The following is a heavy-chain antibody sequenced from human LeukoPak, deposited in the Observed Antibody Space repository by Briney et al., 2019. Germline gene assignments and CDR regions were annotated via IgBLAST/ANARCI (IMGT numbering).Heavy chain of an antibody. J-gene: IGHJ6*03. V-gene: IGHV1-18*01. CDR3: ARDPPLRFLEWLSYNYYYHMDV. CDR1: GYTFTSYG. D-gene: IGHD3-3*01. Sequence: ASVKVSCKASGYTFTSYGISWVRQAPGQGLEWMGWISAYNGNTNYAQKLQGRVTMTTDTSTSTAYMELRSLRSDDTAVYYCARDPPLRFLEWLSYNYYYHMDVWGKGTTVTVSS. CDR2: ISAYNGNT.